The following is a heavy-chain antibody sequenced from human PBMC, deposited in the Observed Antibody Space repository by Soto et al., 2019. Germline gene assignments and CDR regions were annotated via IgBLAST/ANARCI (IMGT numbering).Heavy chain of an antibody. CDR1: GDSVSSNSAA. D-gene: IGHD6-6*01. Sequence: SQTLSLTCAISGDSVSSNSAAWTWIRQSPSRGLEWLGRTYYRSKWYNDYAVSVKSRITIKPDTSKNPFSLQLNSVTPEDTAEYYCAVAARPPVAFDIWGQGTMVTVSS. CDR3: AVAARPPVAFDI. CDR2: TYYRSKWYN. V-gene: IGHV6-1*01. J-gene: IGHJ3*02.